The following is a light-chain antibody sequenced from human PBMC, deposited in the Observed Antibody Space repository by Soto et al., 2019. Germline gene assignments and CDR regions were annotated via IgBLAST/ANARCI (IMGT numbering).Light chain of an antibody. CDR1: EDITNY. CDR2: TVS. V-gene: IGKV1-9*01. CDR3: QQFKSYPIT. J-gene: IGKJ5*01. Sequence: DIQLTQPPSLLSASVGDRVTITCRASEDITNYLAWYHQKPGKTPKFLISTVSTLQSGVRSRFSGSGSGTEFTLTISGLQPEDFATYYCQQFKSYPITFGQGTRL.